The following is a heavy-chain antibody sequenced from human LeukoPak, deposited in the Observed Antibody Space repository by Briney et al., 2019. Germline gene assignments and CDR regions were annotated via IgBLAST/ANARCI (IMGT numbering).Heavy chain of an antibody. D-gene: IGHD6-13*01. Sequence: GGSLRLSCAASGFTFSSYGMHWVRQAPGKGLEWVAVISYDGSNKYYADSVKGRFTISRDNSKNTLYLQMNSLRAEDTAVYYCAKTASRSSWKNYYYYYMDVWGKGTTVTVSS. CDR1: GFTFSSYG. V-gene: IGHV3-30*18. CDR3: AKTASRSSWKNYYYYYMDV. CDR2: ISYDGSNK. J-gene: IGHJ6*03.